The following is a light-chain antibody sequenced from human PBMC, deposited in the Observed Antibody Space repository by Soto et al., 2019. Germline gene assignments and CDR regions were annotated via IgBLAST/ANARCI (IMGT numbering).Light chain of an antibody. V-gene: IGKV3-11*01. CDR3: QQRSNWPPIT. Sequence: EIVLTQSPATLSFTPEERATLSCRASQTVSSFLAWYQQTPGQPPRLLIYDASNRATGIPPRFSGSGSGTDFTLTISSLEPEDFAVYYCQQRSNWPPITFGQGTRLEIK. CDR2: DAS. J-gene: IGKJ5*01. CDR1: QTVSSF.